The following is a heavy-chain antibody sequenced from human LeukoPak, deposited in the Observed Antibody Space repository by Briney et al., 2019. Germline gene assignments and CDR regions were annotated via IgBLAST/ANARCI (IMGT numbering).Heavy chain of an antibody. J-gene: IGHJ4*02. D-gene: IGHD6-19*01. CDR3: ARRSSIAVAGAFDC. Sequence: RDNSKNTLYLQMNSLRAEDTAVYYCARRSSIAVAGAFDCWGQGTLVTVSS. V-gene: IGHV3-23*01.